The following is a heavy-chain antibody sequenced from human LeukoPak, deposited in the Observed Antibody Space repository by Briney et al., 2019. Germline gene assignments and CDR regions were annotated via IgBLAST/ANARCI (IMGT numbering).Heavy chain of an antibody. V-gene: IGHV4-34*01. CDR2: INHSGST. CDR3: ARVFLLGWQLAWFDP. J-gene: IGHJ5*02. CDR1: GGSFSGYY. D-gene: IGHD6-13*01. Sequence: SETLSLTCAVYGGSFSGYYWSWIRQPPGKGLEWIGEINHSGSTNYNPSLKSRVTISVDTSKNQFSLKLSSVTAADTAVYYCARVFLLGWQLAWFDPWGQGTLVTVSS.